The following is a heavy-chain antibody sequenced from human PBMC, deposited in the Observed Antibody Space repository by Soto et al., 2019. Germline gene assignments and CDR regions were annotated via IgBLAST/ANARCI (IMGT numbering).Heavy chain of an antibody. CDR2: THHSRGT. D-gene: IGHD6-13*01. CDR3: AEDSAASGTSYLVH. V-gene: IGHV4-4*02. Sequence: SGTQALTCAVACDSSIGAHWWSWVGRPPGKGLKFIGETHHSRGTNYNPSLRSRVTMSLDKSKNQLSLILYSVTAADTGVYYCAEDSAASGTSYLVHWEQGILVTGSS. J-gene: IGHJ4*03. CDR1: CDSSIGAHW.